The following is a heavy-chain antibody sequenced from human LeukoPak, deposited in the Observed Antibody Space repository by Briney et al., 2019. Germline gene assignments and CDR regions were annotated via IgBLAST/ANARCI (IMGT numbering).Heavy chain of an antibody. Sequence: SETLSLTCAVYGGSFSGYYWSWLRQPPGKGLEWIGEINHSGSTNYNPSLKSRVTISVDTSKNQFSLKLSSVTAADTAVYYCARRLRYFDWNNWFDPWGQGTLVTVSS. D-gene: IGHD3-9*01. CDR2: INHSGST. CDR3: ARRLRYFDWNNWFDP. V-gene: IGHV4-34*01. CDR1: GGSFSGYY. J-gene: IGHJ5*02.